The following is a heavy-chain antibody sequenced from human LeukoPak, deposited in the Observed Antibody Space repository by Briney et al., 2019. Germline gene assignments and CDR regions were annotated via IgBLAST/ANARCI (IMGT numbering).Heavy chain of an antibody. J-gene: IGHJ5*02. CDR1: GYTLTELS. D-gene: IGHD3-3*02. Sequence: GASVNVSCKVSGYTLTELSMHWVRQAPGNGLEWMGGFDPEDGETIYAQKFQGRVTMTEDTSTDPAYMELSSLRSEDTAVYYCATDLGLSPGNWFDPWGQGTLVTVSS. CDR3: ATDLGLSPGNWFDP. CDR2: FDPEDGET. V-gene: IGHV1-24*01.